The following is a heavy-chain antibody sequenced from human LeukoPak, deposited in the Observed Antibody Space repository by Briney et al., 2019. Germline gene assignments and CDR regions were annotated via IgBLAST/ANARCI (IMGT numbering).Heavy chain of an antibody. Sequence: PGGSLRLSCVASGFTFSSYTMNWVRQAPGKGLEWVSSINGRSNYIYYADSVKGRFTISRDNAKNSLFLQMNSLSAEDTAVYYCVREDGIVGATSAFDYWGQGTLVTVSS. J-gene: IGHJ4*02. D-gene: IGHD1-26*01. V-gene: IGHV3-21*01. CDR1: GFTFSSYT. CDR3: VREDGIVGATSAFDY. CDR2: INGRSNYI.